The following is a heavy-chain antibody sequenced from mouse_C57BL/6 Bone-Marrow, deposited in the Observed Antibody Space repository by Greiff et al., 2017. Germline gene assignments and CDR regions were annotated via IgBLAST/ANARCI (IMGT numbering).Heavy chain of an antibody. Sequence: QVQLQQPGAELVKPGASVKMSCKASGYTFTSYWITWVKQRPGQGLEWIGDIYPTSGRTNYNEKFKSKAILTVDPSSNTAYMHLSSLTSEDSAVFYCARSGPLGRSFDYWGQGTTLTVSS. D-gene: IGHD4-1*01. V-gene: IGHV1-55*01. CDR1: GYTFTSYW. CDR2: IYPTSGRT. CDR3: ARSGPLGRSFDY. J-gene: IGHJ2*01.